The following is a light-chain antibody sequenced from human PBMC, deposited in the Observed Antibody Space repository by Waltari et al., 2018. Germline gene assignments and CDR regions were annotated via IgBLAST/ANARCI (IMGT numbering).Light chain of an antibody. V-gene: IGKV3-20*01. J-gene: IGKJ3*01. Sequence: EIVLTQSPGTLSLSPGERATLSCRASQSVWSSYLAWYQQKPGQAPRLLIYGASNRATGIPDRFSGSGSGTDFTLTISRLEPEDFAVYYCQQYGRSPFTFGPGTKVDIK. CDR1: QSVWSSY. CDR3: QQYGRSPFT. CDR2: GAS.